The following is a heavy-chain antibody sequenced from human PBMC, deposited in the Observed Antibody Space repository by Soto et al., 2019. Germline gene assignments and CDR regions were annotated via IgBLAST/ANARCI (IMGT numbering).Heavy chain of an antibody. D-gene: IGHD2-2*01. CDR3: AKGDNLGPTTCYAFGP. CDR2: TYFRSKWYN. CDR1: GDSVSSNTAS. V-gene: IGHV6-1*01. Sequence: SQTLSLTCAISGDSVSSNTASWNWIRQSPSRGLEWLGRTYFRSKWYNDYAVSVKSRIIINPDTSNNQFSLQLNSVTPEDTAVYFCAKGDNLGPTTCYAFGPCRPGIMVTVSS. J-gene: IGHJ5*02.